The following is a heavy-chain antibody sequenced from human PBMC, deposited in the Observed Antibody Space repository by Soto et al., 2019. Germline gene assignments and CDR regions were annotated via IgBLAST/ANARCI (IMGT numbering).Heavy chain of an antibody. CDR3: AIRNVVVTGPFDY. CDR2: VIPIFGTA. J-gene: IGHJ4*02. Sequence: GASVKVSCKASGGTFSSYAISWVRQAPGQGLEWMGGVIPIFGTANYAQKFQGRVTITADESTSTAYMELSSLRSEDTAVYYCAIRNVVVTGPFDYWGQGTLVTVSS. D-gene: IGHD2-21*02. V-gene: IGHV1-69*13. CDR1: GGTFSSYA.